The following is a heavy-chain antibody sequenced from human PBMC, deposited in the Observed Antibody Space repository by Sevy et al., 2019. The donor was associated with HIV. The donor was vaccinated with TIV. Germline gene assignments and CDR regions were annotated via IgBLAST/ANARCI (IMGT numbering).Heavy chain of an antibody. Sequence: GGSLRLSCAASGFTFSSYSMNWVRQAPGKGLEWVSSISSSSSYIYYAHSVKGRFTISRDNAKNSLYLQMNSLRAEDTAVYYCARDKANLGTEFDYWGQGTLVTVSS. V-gene: IGHV3-21*01. J-gene: IGHJ4*02. D-gene: IGHD1-1*01. CDR2: ISSSSSYI. CDR1: GFTFSSYS. CDR3: ARDKANLGTEFDY.